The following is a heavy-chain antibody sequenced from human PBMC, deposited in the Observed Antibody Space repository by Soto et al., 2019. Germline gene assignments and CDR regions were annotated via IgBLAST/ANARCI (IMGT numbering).Heavy chain of an antibody. Sequence: QVQLVESGGGVVQPGTSLRLSCAASGFTFSSFGMHWVRQAPGKGLEWVAVISHDGSNKYYADFVKGRFTISRDNSKNTLYLEVNSLRPEDTAVYYCAKELISAVIPFGYWGQGTLVTVSS. D-gene: IGHD2-2*01. CDR1: GFTFSSFG. V-gene: IGHV3-30*18. CDR2: ISHDGSNK. CDR3: AKELISAVIPFGY. J-gene: IGHJ4*02.